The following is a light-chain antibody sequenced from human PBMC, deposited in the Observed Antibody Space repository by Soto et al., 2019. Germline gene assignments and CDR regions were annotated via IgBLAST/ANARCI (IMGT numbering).Light chain of an antibody. Sequence: EIVMTHSPATLSVSPGERATLSCRASQRVSTNLAWYQQKPGQAPRLLIYGASTRATGIPGRFSGSGAETEFTLTISNLQSEDFAVYYCQQYSDWPPTYTFGQGTKLEIK. J-gene: IGKJ2*01. CDR3: QQYSDWPPTYT. CDR1: QRVSTN. V-gene: IGKV3-15*01. CDR2: GAS.